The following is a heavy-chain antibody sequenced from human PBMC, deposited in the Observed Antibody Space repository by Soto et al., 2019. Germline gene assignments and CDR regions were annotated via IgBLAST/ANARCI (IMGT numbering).Heavy chain of an antibody. Sequence: SETLSLTCTFAGGSISSYYWNWIRQPPGKGLEWIGYVFSSGNTNYNPSLQSRVTISVNTSKNEFSLRLSSVTAADTAVYYCARLNGYCISTNCHGYYGMDVWGQGTTVTVSS. CDR3: ARLNGYCISTNCHGYYGMDV. CDR1: GGSISSYY. J-gene: IGHJ6*02. D-gene: IGHD2-2*03. CDR2: VFSSGNT. V-gene: IGHV4-4*08.